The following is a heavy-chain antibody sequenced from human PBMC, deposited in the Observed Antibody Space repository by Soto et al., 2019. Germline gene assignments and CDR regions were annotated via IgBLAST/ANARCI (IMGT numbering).Heavy chain of an antibody. D-gene: IGHD5-18*01. CDR2: IRSKANSYAT. CDR1: GFTFSGSA. Sequence: EVQLVESGGGLVQPGGSLKLSCAASGFTFSGSAMHWVRQASGKGLEWVGRIRSKANSYATAYAASVKGRFTISRDDSKNTAYLQMNSLKTEDTAVHYCTSDTARVYYGMDVWGQGTTVTVSS. V-gene: IGHV3-73*02. CDR3: TSDTARVYYGMDV. J-gene: IGHJ6*02.